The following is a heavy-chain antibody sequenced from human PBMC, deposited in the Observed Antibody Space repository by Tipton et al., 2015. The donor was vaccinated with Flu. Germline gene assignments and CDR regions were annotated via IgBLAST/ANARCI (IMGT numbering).Heavy chain of an antibody. D-gene: IGHD1-1*01. Sequence: LRLSCTVSGASVNIENSYWVWIRKSLGRGLEWIGTIYNTGLTNYNPSLKSRVTVSLDMSKNQSSLNVSLVTAADTATYFCARGNWNSNYDNWFDPWGQGTPVTVSS. V-gene: IGHV4-39*07. CDR2: IYNTGLT. CDR3: ARGNWNSNYDNWFDP. CDR1: GASVNIENSY. J-gene: IGHJ5*02.